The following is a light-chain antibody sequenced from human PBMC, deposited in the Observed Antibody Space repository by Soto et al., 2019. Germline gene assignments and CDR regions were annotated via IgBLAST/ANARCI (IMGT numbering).Light chain of an antibody. V-gene: IGKV1-5*01. Sequence: DIQMTQSPSTLSASVGVRVTITCRASQSISSWLAWYQQKPGKAPDLLIYDASSLESGVPSRFSGSGSGTEFTLTIGSLQPDDFATYYCQQYNSYSWTFGQGTKVDIK. CDR3: QQYNSYSWT. CDR1: QSISSW. J-gene: IGKJ1*01. CDR2: DAS.